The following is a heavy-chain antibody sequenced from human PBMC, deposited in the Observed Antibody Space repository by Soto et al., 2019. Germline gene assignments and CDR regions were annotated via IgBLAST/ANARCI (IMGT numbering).Heavy chain of an antibody. Sequence: SETLSLTCSVSGDSISTVDYFWAWIRQPPGQALEYIGYIYKSATTYYNPSFESRAAISLDTSKSQFSLNVTSVTAADTAVYFCARGRYCLTGRCFPNWFDSWGQGTLVTVSS. D-gene: IGHD2-15*01. CDR2: IYKSATT. CDR3: ARGRYCLTGRCFPNWFDS. V-gene: IGHV4-30-4*01. J-gene: IGHJ5*01. CDR1: GDSISTVDYF.